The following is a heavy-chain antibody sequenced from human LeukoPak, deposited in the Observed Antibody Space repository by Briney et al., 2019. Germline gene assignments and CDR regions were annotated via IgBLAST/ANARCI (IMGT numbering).Heavy chain of an antibody. Sequence: PSETLSLTCTVSGGSISSFYWSWIRQPPGKGLEWIGYIYYTGSTNYNPSLKSRVTISVDTSKNQFSLKLSSVTAADTAVYYCARPPRTNWFDPWGQGTLVTVSS. CDR3: ARPPRTNWFDP. CDR2: IYYTGST. V-gene: IGHV4-59*01. J-gene: IGHJ5*02. CDR1: GGSISSFY.